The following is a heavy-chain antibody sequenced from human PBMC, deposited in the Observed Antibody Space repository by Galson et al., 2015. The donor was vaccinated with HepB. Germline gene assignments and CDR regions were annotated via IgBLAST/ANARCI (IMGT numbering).Heavy chain of an antibody. CDR2: ISGSGGST. Sequence: SLRLSCAASGFTSSSYAMSWVRQAPGKGLEWVSAISGSGGSTYYADSVKGRFTISRDNSKNTLYLQMNSLRAEDTAVYYCAKDQGHYYYGMDVWGQGTTVTVSS. V-gene: IGHV3-23*01. J-gene: IGHJ6*02. CDR1: GFTSSSYA. CDR3: AKDQGHYYYGMDV.